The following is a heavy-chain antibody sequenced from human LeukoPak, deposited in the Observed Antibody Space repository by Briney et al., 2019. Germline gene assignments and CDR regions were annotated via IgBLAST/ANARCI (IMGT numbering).Heavy chain of an antibody. CDR1: GFTFSSYW. V-gene: IGHV3-74*01. Sequence: GGSLRLSCAASGFTFSSYWMHWVRQAPGKGLVWVSRINSDRSSTSYADSVKGRFTISRDNAKNTLYLQMNSLRAEDTAVYYCARVEKDIVVVPAATSYYYYYGMDVWGQGTTVTVSS. D-gene: IGHD2-2*01. CDR2: INSDRSST. J-gene: IGHJ6*02. CDR3: ARVEKDIVVVPAATSYYYYYGMDV.